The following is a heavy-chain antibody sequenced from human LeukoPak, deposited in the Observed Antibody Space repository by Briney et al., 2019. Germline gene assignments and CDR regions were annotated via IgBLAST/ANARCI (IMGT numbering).Heavy chain of an antibody. Sequence: SQTLSLTCAISGDSVSGNSAAWNWIGQSPSRGLEWLGRTYYGSKWFNDYAVSVKSRITINPDTSKNQFSLQLNSVTPEDTAVYYCARAGDRSGYYPDYWGQGTLVTVSS. CDR1: GDSVSGNSAA. CDR2: TYYGSKWFN. V-gene: IGHV6-1*01. D-gene: IGHD3-22*01. J-gene: IGHJ4*02. CDR3: ARAGDRSGYYPDY.